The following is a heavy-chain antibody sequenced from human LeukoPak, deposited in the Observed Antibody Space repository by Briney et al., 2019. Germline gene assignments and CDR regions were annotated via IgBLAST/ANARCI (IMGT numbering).Heavy chain of an antibody. CDR1: GFTFSSYW. Sequence: GGSLRLSCAASGFTFSSYWMSWVRQSPGKGLRGLANINQDGSEKDYVASVKGRFTISRDNATNSLYLPMNSLRAEDTAVYYCARDMRSSYAFWSYAAFDIWGQGTMVTVSS. CDR2: INQDGSEK. V-gene: IGHV3-7*01. D-gene: IGHD3-3*01. J-gene: IGHJ3*02. CDR3: ARDMRSSYAFWSYAAFDI.